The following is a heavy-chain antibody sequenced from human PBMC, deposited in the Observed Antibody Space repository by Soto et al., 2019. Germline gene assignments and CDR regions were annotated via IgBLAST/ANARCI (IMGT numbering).Heavy chain of an antibody. CDR2: IYWNDDK. CDR3: AHRPSGWYLFDY. CDR1: GFSLSTSGLG. V-gene: IGHV2-5*01. D-gene: IGHD6-19*01. J-gene: IGHJ4*02. Sequence: QITLVESGPTLVRPTQTLTLTCTFSGFSLSTSGLGVGWIRQPPGKALEWLALIYWNDDKRYSPSLKARLTITKDTSKNQVVLTMTNMDPVDTATYYCAHRPSGWYLFDYWGQGTLVTVSS.